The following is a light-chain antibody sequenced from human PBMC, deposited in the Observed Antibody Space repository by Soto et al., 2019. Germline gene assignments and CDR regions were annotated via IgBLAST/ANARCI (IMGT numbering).Light chain of an antibody. CDR1: QTISSW. V-gene: IGKV1-5*03. CDR2: MAS. CDR3: QQYGSSPIT. Sequence: DIQMTQSPSTLSGSVGDRVTITCRASQTISSWLAWYQQKPGKAPKLLIYMASTRAPGIPDRFSGSGSGTDFTLTISRLEPEDFAVYYCQQYGSSPITFGQGTHWRL. J-gene: IGKJ5*01.